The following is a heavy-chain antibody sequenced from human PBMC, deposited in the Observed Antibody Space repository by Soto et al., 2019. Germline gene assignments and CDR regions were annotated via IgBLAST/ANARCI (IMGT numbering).Heavy chain of an antibody. J-gene: IGHJ3*02. V-gene: IGHV1-18*01. CDR2: ISAYNGKT. Sequence: QVQLVQSGAEVKKPGGSVKVSCKASGYTFTSYGISWVRQAPGQGLEWMGWISAYNGKTNYAQKLQGRVTMTTDTSTSTAYMELRSLRHDDTVVYDCPRFFVDTAMFTGGAFDIWGQVTMVTVSP. CDR1: GYTFTSYG. CDR3: PRFFVDTAMFTGGAFDI. D-gene: IGHD5-18*01.